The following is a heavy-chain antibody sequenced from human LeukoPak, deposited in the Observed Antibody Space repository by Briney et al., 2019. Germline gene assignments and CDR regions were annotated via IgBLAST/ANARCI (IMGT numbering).Heavy chain of an antibody. CDR1: GYTLTELS. CDR3: ATMVDTATGHRTESYG. CDR2: FDPEDGET. V-gene: IGHV1-24*01. D-gene: IGHD5-18*01. Sequence: ASVKVSCKVSGYTLTELSMHWVRQAPGKGLEWMGGFDPEDGETIYAQKFQGRVTMTEDTSTDTAYMELSSLRSEDTAVYYCATMVDTATGHRTESYGWGQGTLVTVSS. J-gene: IGHJ4*02.